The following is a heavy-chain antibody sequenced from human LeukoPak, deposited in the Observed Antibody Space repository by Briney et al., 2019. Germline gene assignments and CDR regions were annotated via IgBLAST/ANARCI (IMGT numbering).Heavy chain of an antibody. V-gene: IGHV4-59*01. J-gene: IGHJ4*02. CDR2: IYNSGST. CDR3: ARGVVAAAGRTFDF. CDR1: GDSFSYFY. D-gene: IGHD6-13*01. Sequence: SETLSLTCAVSGDSFSYFYWSWIRQPPGKGLEWIGYIYNSGSTNYNPSLKSRVTISLDTSKNQFSLKLSSVTAADTAVYYCARGVVAAAGRTFDFWGQGTLVTVSS.